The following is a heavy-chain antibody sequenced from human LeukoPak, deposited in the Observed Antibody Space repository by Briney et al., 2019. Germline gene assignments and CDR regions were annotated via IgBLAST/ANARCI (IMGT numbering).Heavy chain of an antibody. Sequence: GESLKISCKGSGYRFTSYWIGWVRQMPGKGLEWMGIIYPGDSETRYSPSFQGQVTISADKSISTAYLQWSSLKASDTAIYYCARPAKSLDPYVFDIWGQGTMVTVSS. CDR1: GYRFTSYW. J-gene: IGHJ3*02. CDR3: ARPAKSLDPYVFDI. D-gene: IGHD5/OR15-5a*01. V-gene: IGHV5-51*01. CDR2: IYPGDSET.